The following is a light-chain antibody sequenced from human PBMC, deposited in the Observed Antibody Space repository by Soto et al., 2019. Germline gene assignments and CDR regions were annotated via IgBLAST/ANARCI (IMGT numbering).Light chain of an antibody. Sequence: PGERGILSFRASQTVNNNYLAWYQQKPGQAPRLLIYDASNRATGIPARFSGSGSGTDLTLTISSLETEDFAVYYCQQRSNWPPITFGQGTRLEI. CDR2: DAS. V-gene: IGKV3-11*01. J-gene: IGKJ5*01. CDR1: QTVNNNY. CDR3: QQRSNWPPIT.